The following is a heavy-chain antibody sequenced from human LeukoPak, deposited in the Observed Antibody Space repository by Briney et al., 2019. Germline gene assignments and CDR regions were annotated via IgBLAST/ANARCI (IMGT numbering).Heavy chain of an antibody. Sequence: GGSLRLSCAASGFTFRDYWMHWIRQAPGKGLVWVSRIKGDGSHTIYADSVKGRFTISRDDAKNTLYLQMKSLRVEDTALYYCVRDWDHFDFDSWGQGTLVTVSS. CDR3: VRDWDHFDFDS. J-gene: IGHJ5*01. D-gene: IGHD1-26*01. V-gene: IGHV3-74*01. CDR2: IKGDGSHT. CDR1: GFTFRDYW.